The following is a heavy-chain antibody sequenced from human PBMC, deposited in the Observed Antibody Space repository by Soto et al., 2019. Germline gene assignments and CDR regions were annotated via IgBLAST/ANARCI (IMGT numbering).Heavy chain of an antibody. CDR1: GGTFSSYA. CDR2: IIPIFGTA. D-gene: IGHD2-15*01. V-gene: IGHV1-69*13. J-gene: IGHJ4*02. CDR3: ASPRKPRSYCSGGSCYSVGLGR. Sequence: SVNVSCKASGGTFSSYAISWVRQAPGQGPEWMGGIIPIFGTANYAQKFQGRVTITADESTSTAYMELSSLRSEDTAVYYCASPRKPRSYCSGGSCYSVGLGRWGQGTLVTVSS.